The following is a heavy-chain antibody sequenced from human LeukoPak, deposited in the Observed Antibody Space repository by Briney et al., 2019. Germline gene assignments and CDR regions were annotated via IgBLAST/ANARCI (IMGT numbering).Heavy chain of an antibody. J-gene: IGHJ5*02. D-gene: IGHD1-26*01. CDR2: IYYSGST. V-gene: IGHV4-39*01. Sequence: SETLSLTCTVSGGSISSSGYYWGWIRQPPGKGVERIASIYYSGSTYYNPSLKSRVTISVDTAKNPLSLTLSSLTAADTAVYYCARHEYSGSYYGLSWFDPWGQGTLVTVSS. CDR3: ARHEYSGSYYGLSWFDP. CDR1: GGSISSSGYY.